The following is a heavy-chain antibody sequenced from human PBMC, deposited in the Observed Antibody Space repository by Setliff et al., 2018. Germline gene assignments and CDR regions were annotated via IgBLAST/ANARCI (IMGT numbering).Heavy chain of an antibody. J-gene: IGHJ5*02. CDR2: IYYSGST. D-gene: IGHD4-17*01. CDR3: ARDFGDYGLDP. V-gene: IGHV4-59*11. Sequence: PSETLSLTCTVSGGSISSHYWSWIRQPPGKGLEWIGSIYYSGSTNYNPSLKSRVTISVDTSKNQFSLKLSSVTAADTAVYYCARDFGDYGLDPWGQGTLVTVSS. CDR1: GGSISSHY.